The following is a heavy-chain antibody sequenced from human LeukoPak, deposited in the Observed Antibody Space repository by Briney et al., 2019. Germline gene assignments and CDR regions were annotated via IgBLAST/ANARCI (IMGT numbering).Heavy chain of an antibody. CDR3: ARHSTLNFLDY. CDR2: IHYSGST. CDR1: GGSINSHY. J-gene: IGHJ4*02. V-gene: IGHV4-59*08. D-gene: IGHD1-20*01. Sequence: PSEALSLTCSVSGGSINSHYWSWIRQPPGKGLEWIGYIHYSGSTLYNPALESRAAISRDTSKNHFSLMLTSVTAADTAFYFFARHSTLNFLDYWGRGTLVTVSS.